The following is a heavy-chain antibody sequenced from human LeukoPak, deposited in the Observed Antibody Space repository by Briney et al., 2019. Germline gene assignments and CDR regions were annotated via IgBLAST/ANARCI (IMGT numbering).Heavy chain of an antibody. J-gene: IGHJ3*02. CDR1: GYTFTSYG. D-gene: IGHD5-24*01. V-gene: IGHV1-18*01. Sequence: GASVKLSCKASGYTFTSYGISWVRQAPGQGLEWRGWISAYNGNTNYAQKLQGRITMTTATATTTAYLEFRNLRSDDPAAHSCSKERGAMARMADDACDMWGQGKMVPVSS. CDR2: ISAYNGNT. CDR3: SKERGAMARMADDACDM.